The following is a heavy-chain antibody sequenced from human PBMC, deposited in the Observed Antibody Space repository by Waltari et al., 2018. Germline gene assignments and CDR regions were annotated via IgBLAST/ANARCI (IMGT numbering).Heavy chain of an antibody. CDR1: GYTFTGYY. V-gene: IGHV1-2*07. J-gene: IGHJ4*02. CDR2: INPNRSGT. D-gene: IGHD3-10*01. Sequence: QVQLVQSGAEVKKPGASVKVSCKASGYTFTGYYMHWVRQAPGQGLEWMGWINPNRSGTNYAHKCQGRVTMTRDTSISTAYMELSRLRSDDTAVYYCARDDYYGSGSHDYWGQGTLVTVSS. CDR3: ARDDYYGSGSHDY.